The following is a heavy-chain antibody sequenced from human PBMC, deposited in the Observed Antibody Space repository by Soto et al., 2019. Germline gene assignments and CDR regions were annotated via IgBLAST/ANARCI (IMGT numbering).Heavy chain of an antibody. V-gene: IGHV1-2*02. CDR2: ISPNNGAT. D-gene: IGHD6-13*01. CDR1: GYTFTAYY. J-gene: IGHJ5*02. Sequence: QVQLVQSGAEVQKPGASVKVSCKGSGYTFTAYYMHWVRQAPGPGLEWMGWISPNNGATNYAQKFQGRVTMTRDTSISTTYMELSSLTSDDTAVYYCARQPVMTAAGTAGNWFDPWGQGTLVTVSS. CDR3: ARQPVMTAAGTAGNWFDP.